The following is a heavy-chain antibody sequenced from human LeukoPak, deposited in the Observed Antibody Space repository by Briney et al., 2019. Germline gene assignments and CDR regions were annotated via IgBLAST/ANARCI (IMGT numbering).Heavy chain of an antibody. CDR3: ARIQRPIVVVPAASFDY. CDR1: GFTFSSYW. Sequence: GGSLRLSCAASGFTFSSYWMSWVRQAPGKGLEWVANIKQDGSEKYYVDSVKGRFTISRDNAKNSLYLQTNSLRAEDTAVYYCARIQRPIVVVPAASFDYWGQGTLVTVSS. CDR2: IKQDGSEK. J-gene: IGHJ4*02. D-gene: IGHD2-2*01. V-gene: IGHV3-7*04.